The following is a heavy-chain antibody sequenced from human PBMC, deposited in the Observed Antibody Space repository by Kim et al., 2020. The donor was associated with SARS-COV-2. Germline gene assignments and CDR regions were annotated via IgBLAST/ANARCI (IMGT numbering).Heavy chain of an antibody. CDR2: IKQDGSEK. CDR1: GLTFSSYW. J-gene: IGHJ5*02. V-gene: IGHV3-7*03. CDR3: ARVKGPNWFDP. Sequence: GGSLRLSCAASGLTFSSYWMSWVRQAPGKGLEWVANIKQDGSEKYYVDSVKGRFTISRDNAKNSLYLQINSLRAEDTAVYYCARVKGPNWFDPWGQGTLV.